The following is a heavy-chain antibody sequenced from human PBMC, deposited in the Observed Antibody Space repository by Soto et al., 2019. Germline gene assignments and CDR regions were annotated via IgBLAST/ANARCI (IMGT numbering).Heavy chain of an antibody. J-gene: IGHJ5*02. CDR2: IYYSGST. Sequence: QVQLQESGPGLVKPSQTLSLTCTVSGGSISSGDYYWSWIRQPPGKGLEWIGYIYYSGSTYYNPXLKSRVTISVDXSXNXXSLHLSSVTAADTAMYYCARAGVATIYPGNNWFDPWGQGTLVTVSS. CDR3: ARAGVATIYPGNNWFDP. D-gene: IGHD5-12*01. CDR1: GGSISSGDYY. V-gene: IGHV4-30-4*01.